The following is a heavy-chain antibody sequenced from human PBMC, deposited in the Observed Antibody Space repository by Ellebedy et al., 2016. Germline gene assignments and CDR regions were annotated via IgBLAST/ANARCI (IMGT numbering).Heavy chain of an antibody. CDR2: IKQDGSDK. J-gene: IGHJ4*02. V-gene: IGHV3-7*01. D-gene: IGHD2-21*02. CDR1: GFTFSNYW. Sequence: GGSLRLXXAASGFTFSNYWMTWVRQAPGKGLEWVANIKQDGSDKYYVDSVKGRFTISRDNAKNSLYLQMNSLRAEDTAVYYCAREGDLGANRGPGYWGQGTLVTVSS. CDR3: AREGDLGANRGPGY.